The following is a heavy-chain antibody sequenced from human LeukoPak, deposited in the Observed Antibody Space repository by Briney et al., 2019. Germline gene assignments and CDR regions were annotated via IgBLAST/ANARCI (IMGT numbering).Heavy chain of an antibody. J-gene: IGHJ4*02. V-gene: IGHV4-59*08. CDR1: GGSISSYY. Sequence: SETLSLTCTVSGGSISSYYWSWIRQPPGKGLEWIGYIYYSGSTNYNPSLKSRVTISVDTSKNQFSLKLSSVTAADTAVYYCARAGEYCAITSCYEAYWGQGTLVTVS. CDR3: ARAGEYCAITSCYEAY. CDR2: IYYSGST. D-gene: IGHD2-2*01.